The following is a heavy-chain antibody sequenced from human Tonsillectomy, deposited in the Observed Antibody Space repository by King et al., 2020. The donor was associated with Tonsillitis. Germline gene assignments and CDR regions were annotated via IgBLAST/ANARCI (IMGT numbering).Heavy chain of an antibody. J-gene: IGHJ6*03. Sequence: VQLQESGPGLVKPSETLSLTCTVSGGSISNYYWSWIRQPPGKGLEWIGYVYDSGSANYNPSLKSRVNISVDTSKNQFSLQLSSVTAADTAVYYCSRAWYYYYMDVWGKGTTVTVSS. V-gene: IGHV4-59*01. CDR1: GGSISNYY. CDR3: SRAWYYYYMDV. CDR2: VYDSGSA.